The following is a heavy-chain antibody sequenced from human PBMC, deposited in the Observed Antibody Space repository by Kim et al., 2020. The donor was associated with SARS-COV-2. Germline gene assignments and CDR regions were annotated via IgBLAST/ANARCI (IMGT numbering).Heavy chain of an antibody. D-gene: IGHD2-2*01. CDR1: GGSISNYY. J-gene: IGHJ4*02. V-gene: IGHV4-59*01. CDR2: VYYTGST. Sequence: SETLSLTCTVSGGSISNYYWSWIRQPPGKVLEWIAYVYYTGSTNYNPSLRGRVTISLDASNNQFSLKVKSVTAADTAVYSWPRGLVPAAQPDYWGQGTRSPSPQ. CDR3: PRGLVPAAQPDY.